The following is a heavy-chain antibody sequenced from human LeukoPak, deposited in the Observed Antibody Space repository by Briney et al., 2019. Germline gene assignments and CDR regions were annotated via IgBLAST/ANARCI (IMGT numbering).Heavy chain of an antibody. CDR1: GFILSDYN. V-gene: IGHV3-21*01. J-gene: IGHJ4*02. D-gene: IGHD1-26*01. CDR2: IAISGTYI. CDR3: TRDLSATARAYDY. Sequence: GGSLRLSCAASGFILSDYNMNWVRQAPGKGLEWVSFIAISGTYITYADSVKGRFTISRDNAKNSLYLQMNGLRVEDTAVYYCTRDLSATARAYDYWGQGTLVTVSS.